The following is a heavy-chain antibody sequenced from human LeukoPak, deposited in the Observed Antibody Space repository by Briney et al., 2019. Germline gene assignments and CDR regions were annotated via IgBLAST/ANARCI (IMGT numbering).Heavy chain of an antibody. CDR3: AREGNSTGLNAFDI. V-gene: IGHV4-34*01. D-gene: IGHD4-11*01. CDR1: GGSFSGCY. J-gene: IGHJ3*02. Sequence: SETLSLTCAVYGGSFSGCYWSWIRQPPGKGLEWIGEINHSGSTNYNPSLKSRVTISVDTSKNQFSLKLSSVTAADTAVYYCAREGNSTGLNAFDIWGQGTMVTVSS. CDR2: INHSGST.